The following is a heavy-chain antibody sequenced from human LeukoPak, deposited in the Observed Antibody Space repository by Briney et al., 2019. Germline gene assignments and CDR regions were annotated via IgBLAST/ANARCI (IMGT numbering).Heavy chain of an antibody. Sequence: GRSLRLSCAASGFTFSSYGMHWVRQAPGEGLEWVAVIWYDGSNIYYADSVKGRFTISRDNSKNTLYLQMNSLRAEDTAVYYCARMGSLYYDSSGYHFDYWGQGTLVTVSS. V-gene: IGHV3-33*01. J-gene: IGHJ4*02. CDR3: ARMGSLYYDSSGYHFDY. CDR2: IWYDGSNI. CDR1: GFTFSSYG. D-gene: IGHD3-22*01.